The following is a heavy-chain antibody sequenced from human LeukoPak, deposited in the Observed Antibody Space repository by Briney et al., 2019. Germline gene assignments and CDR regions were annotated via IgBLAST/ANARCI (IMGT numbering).Heavy chain of an antibody. V-gene: IGHV1-8*01. D-gene: IGHD3-10*01. Sequence: ASVKVSCKASGYTFTNYDINWVRQATAQGLEWMGWMNPKSGNTGFAQKFQGRVSMTRSSSIGTAYMELSSLTFEDTAVYYCARTAGDLDYWGQGTLVTVPS. CDR3: ARTAGDLDY. J-gene: IGHJ4*02. CDR1: GYTFTNYD. CDR2: MNPKSGNT.